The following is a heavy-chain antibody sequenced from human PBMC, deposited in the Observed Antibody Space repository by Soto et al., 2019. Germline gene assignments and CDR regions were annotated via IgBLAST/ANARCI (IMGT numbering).Heavy chain of an antibody. CDR2: ISGSGGST. CDR1: GFTFSSYA. D-gene: IGHD4-17*01. CDR3: AKDSDVSYGDYERYFDY. J-gene: IGHJ4*02. Sequence: VQLLESGGGLVQPGGSLRLSCAASGFTFSSYAMSWVRQAPGKGLEWVSAISGSGGSTYYADSVKGRFTISRDNSKNTLYLQMNSLRAEDTAVYYCAKDSDVSYGDYERYFDYWGQGTLVTVSS. V-gene: IGHV3-23*01.